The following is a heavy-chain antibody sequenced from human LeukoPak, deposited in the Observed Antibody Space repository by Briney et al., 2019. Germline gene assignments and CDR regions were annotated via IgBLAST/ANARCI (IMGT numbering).Heavy chain of an antibody. CDR1: GGSISSNY. CDR3: ARVRGAAFDI. Sequence: PSETLSLTCTVSGGSISSNYWSWVRQPPGKGLEWIGYIYYSGSTNYNPSLKSRVTISVDTSRNQFSLKLSSVTAADTAVYYCARVRGAAFDIWGQGTMVTVSS. CDR2: IYYSGST. D-gene: IGHD3-10*01. V-gene: IGHV4-59*01. J-gene: IGHJ3*02.